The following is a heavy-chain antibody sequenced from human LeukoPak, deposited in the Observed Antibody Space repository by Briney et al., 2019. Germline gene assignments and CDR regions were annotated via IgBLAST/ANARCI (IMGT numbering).Heavy chain of an antibody. CDR2: IIPIFGTA. Sequence: SVKVSCKASGGTFSSYAISWVRQAPGQGLEWMGGIIPIFGTANYAQKFQGRVTITADESTSTAYMELSSLRSEDTAVYYCARAVRGVIDYYYYMDVWGKGTTVTISS. V-gene: IGHV1-69*13. CDR1: GGTFSSYA. D-gene: IGHD3-10*01. J-gene: IGHJ6*03. CDR3: ARAVRGVIDYYYYMDV.